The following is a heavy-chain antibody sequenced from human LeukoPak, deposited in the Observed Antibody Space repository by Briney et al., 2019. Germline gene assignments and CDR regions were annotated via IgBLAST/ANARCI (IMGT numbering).Heavy chain of an antibody. D-gene: IGHD3-22*01. CDR2: ISGSGGST. CDR3: TTEYYYDSSGDYAFDI. CDR1: GFTFSSYA. V-gene: IGHV3-23*01. J-gene: IGHJ3*02. Sequence: PGGSLRLSCAASGFTFSSYAMSWVRQAPGKGLEWVSAISGSGGSTYYADSVKGRFTISRDNSKNTLYLQMNSLKTEDTAVYYCTTEYYYDSSGDYAFDIWGQETMVTVSS.